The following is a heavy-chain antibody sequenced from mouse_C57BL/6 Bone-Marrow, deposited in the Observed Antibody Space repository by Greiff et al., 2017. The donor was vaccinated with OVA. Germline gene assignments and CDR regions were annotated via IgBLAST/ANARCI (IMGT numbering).Heavy chain of an antibody. CDR1: GFSLTSYG. J-gene: IGHJ1*03. D-gene: IGHD2-2*01. CDR3: ARIGYYWYFDV. V-gene: IGHV2-2*01. CDR2: IWSGGST. Sequence: QVHVRQSGPGLVQPSQRLSITCTVSGFSLTSYGVHWVRQSPGKGLEWLGVIWSGGSTDDNAAFISRLSISKDNSKSQVFFKMNSLQADDTAIYYCARIGYYWYFDVWGTGTTVTVSS.